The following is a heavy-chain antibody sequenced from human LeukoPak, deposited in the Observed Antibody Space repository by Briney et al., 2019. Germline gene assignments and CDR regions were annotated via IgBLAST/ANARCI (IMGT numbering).Heavy chain of an antibody. Sequence: ASVKVSCKASGGTFSSYAISWVRQAPGQGLEWMGGIIPIFGTANYAQKFQGRVTIAADESTSTAYMELSSLRSEDTAVYYCASEHCSSTSCYRGGNWFDPWGQGTLVTVPS. CDR2: IIPIFGTA. CDR1: GGTFSSYA. V-gene: IGHV1-69*13. J-gene: IGHJ5*02. CDR3: ASEHCSSTSCYRGGNWFDP. D-gene: IGHD2-2*02.